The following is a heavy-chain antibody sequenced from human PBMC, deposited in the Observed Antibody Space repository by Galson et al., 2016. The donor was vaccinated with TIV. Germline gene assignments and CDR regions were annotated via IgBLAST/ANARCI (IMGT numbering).Heavy chain of an antibody. D-gene: IGHD3-16*01. CDR1: GYTFTGFY. J-gene: IGHJ5*02. V-gene: IGHV1-2*02. CDR3: ARRNWGNWLDP. Sequence: SVKVSCKASGYTFTGFYIHWIRQAPGQGLEWMGWLNPDSGATDYAQNFQGRVTVTRDTSISTAYMELSRLISVDTAVYYRARRNWGNWLDPWGQGTLVTVSS. CDR2: LNPDSGAT.